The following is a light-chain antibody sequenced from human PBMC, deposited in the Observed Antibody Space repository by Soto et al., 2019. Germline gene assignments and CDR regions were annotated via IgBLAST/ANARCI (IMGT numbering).Light chain of an antibody. V-gene: IGKV3-15*01. CDR3: QQYYNWPRA. Sequence: EIVMTQSPATLSVSPGERATLSCRASQSVNNNLAWYQQKPGQAPRLLIYGASTRATGIPARFSGSGSGTEFTLTISSLQSEDFAVYYCQQYYNWPRAFGQGTKVEIK. J-gene: IGKJ1*01. CDR1: QSVNNN. CDR2: GAS.